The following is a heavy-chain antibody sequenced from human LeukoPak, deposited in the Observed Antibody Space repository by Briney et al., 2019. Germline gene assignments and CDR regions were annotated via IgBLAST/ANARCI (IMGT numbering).Heavy chain of an antibody. D-gene: IGHD3-10*01. Sequence: SETLSLTCTVSGGSISSSSYYWGWIRQPPGKGLEWIGSIYYSGSTYYNPSLKSRVTISVDTSKNQFSLKLSSVTAADTAVYYCARGGGGGPLYYFDYWGQGTLVTVSS. CDR2: IYYSGST. CDR3: ARGGGGGPLYYFDY. J-gene: IGHJ4*02. CDR1: GGSISSSSYY. V-gene: IGHV4-39*01.